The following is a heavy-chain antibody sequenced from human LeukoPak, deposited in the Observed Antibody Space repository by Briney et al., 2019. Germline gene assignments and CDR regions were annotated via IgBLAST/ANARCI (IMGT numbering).Heavy chain of an antibody. CDR1: GVPISSSNSY. D-gene: IGHD3/OR15-3a*01. V-gene: IGHV4-39*01. CDR3: ARQTGSGLFILP. Sequence: SETLSLTCTVSGVPISSSNSYWGWVRQPPGKGLEWIGSIYYSGNTYYNASLKSQVSISIDTSKNRFSLKLTSVTAADTAVYYCARQTGSGLFILPGGQGTLVTVSS. CDR2: IYYSGNT. J-gene: IGHJ4*02.